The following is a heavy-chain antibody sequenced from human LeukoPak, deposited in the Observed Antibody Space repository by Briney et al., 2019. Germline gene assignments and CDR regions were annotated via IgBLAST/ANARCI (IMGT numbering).Heavy chain of an antibody. CDR1: GGSFSGYY. CDR2: INHSGST. CDR3: AIGLSNYVDY. D-gene: IGHD2-8*01. V-gene: IGHV4-34*01. Sequence: SETLSLTCAVYGGSFSGYYWSWIRQPPGKGLEWIGEINHSGSTNYNPSLKSRVTISVDTSKNQFSLKLSSVTAADTAVYYCAIGLSNYVDYWGQGTLVTVSS. J-gene: IGHJ4*02.